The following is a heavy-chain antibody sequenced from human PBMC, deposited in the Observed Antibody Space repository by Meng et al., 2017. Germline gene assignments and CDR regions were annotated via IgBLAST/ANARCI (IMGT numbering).Heavy chain of an antibody. CDR2: ISSSSSYI. CDR3: VLVGATYAFDI. CDR1: GFTFSSYS. V-gene: IGHV3-21*01. J-gene: IGHJ3*02. Sequence: GESLKISCAASGFTFSSYSMNWVRQAPGKGLEWVSSISSSSSYIYYADSVKGRFTISRDNAKNSLYLQMNSLRAEDTAVYYCVLVGATYAFDIWGQGTMVT. D-gene: IGHD1-26*01.